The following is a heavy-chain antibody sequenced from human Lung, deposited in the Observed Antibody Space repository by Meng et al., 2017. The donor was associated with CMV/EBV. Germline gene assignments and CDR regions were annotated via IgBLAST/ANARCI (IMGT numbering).Heavy chain of an antibody. CDR2: IKQDGSEK. V-gene: IGHV3-7*01. CDR1: GFTFSSYW. CDR3: ARDRGRYGMDA. J-gene: IGHJ6*02. Sequence: GGSXRLXYAASGFTFSSYWMSWVRQAPGKGLEWVANIKQDGSEKYYVKSVKDRFTISRDKPKNSLYLQMNSLRAEDTSVHYCARDRGRYGMDAWGQGTTVTVSS.